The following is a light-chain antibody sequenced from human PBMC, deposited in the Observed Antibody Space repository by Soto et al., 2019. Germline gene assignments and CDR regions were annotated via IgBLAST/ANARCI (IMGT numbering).Light chain of an antibody. CDR2: KAS. V-gene: IGKV1-5*03. J-gene: IGKJ1*01. CDR3: QQYNSHSPWT. Sequence: DIQMTQSPSSLSASVGDRVTITCRASLSIGSYLAWYQQKPGKAPNLLIYKASSLESGVPSRFSGSGSGTEFTLTISSLQPDDFATYYCQQYNSHSPWTFGQGTKVDIK. CDR1: LSIGSY.